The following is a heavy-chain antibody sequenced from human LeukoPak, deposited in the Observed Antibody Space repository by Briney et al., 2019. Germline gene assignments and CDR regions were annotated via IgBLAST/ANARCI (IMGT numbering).Heavy chain of an antibody. CDR2: TYYRSKRFS. CDR1: GDSVSRNSAT. CDR3: IRQGNDKVV. V-gene: IGHV6-1*01. Sequence: SQTLSLTCAISGDSVSRNSATWNWIRQSPSRGLEWLGRTYYRSKRFSDYAGSVKSRVTNNPDTSKHQFSLQLNSVTPEDTAVYYCIRQGNDKVVWGQGTTVTVSS. J-gene: IGHJ6*02.